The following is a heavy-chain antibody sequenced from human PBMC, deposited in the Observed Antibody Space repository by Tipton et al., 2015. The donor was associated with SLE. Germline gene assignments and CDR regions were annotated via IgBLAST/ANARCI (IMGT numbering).Heavy chain of an antibody. CDR3: ARAGSPGDAFDI. D-gene: IGHD1-1*01. CDR2: IFYSWIT. CDR1: GVSINNGYYY. J-gene: IGHJ3*02. V-gene: IGHV4-31*03. Sequence: TLSLTCSVSGVSINNGYYYWSWIRQHPGRGLEWSGSIFYSWITYYNPSLKSRVVISVDTSENEVSLKLNSVTGADTALYYCARAGSPGDAFDIWGQGIMVTVSS.